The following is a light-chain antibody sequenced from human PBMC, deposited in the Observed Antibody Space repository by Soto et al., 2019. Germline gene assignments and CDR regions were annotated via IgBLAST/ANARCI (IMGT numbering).Light chain of an antibody. V-gene: IGLV2-18*02. CDR1: SSDIGSYNR. CDR2: EVS. J-gene: IGLJ1*01. CDR3: NSYTSGNTYV. Sequence: QSVLTQPPSVSGSPGQSVTISCTGTSSDIGSYNRVSWYQQPLGTAPKLMIYEVSNRPSGVPDRFSGSKSGNTASLTISGLQPEDEADYYCNSYTSGNTYVFGTGTKVTVL.